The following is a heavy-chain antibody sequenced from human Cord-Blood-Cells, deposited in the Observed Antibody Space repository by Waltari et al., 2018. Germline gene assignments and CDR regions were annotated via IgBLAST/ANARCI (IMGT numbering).Heavy chain of an antibody. J-gene: IGHJ4*02. D-gene: IGHD3-10*01. Sequence: QVQLQESGPGLVKPSETLSLTCAVSGYSISSGYYWGWIRQPPGKGLEWLGGIYHSGSTYYNPSLKSRVTISVDTSKNQFSLKLSSVTAADTAVYYCARAGDYYGSGSYYNEYYFDYWGQGTLVTVSS. CDR1: GYSISSGYY. V-gene: IGHV4-38-2*01. CDR2: IYHSGST. CDR3: ARAGDYYGSGSYYNEYYFDY.